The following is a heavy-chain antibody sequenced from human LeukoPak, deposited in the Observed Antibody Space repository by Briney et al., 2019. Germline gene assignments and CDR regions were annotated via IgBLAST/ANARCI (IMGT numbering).Heavy chain of an antibody. Sequence: PGASVKVSXKASGYTFTNYGISWVRQAPGQGPEWMGWISIYNGNTDYAQKLRGRVTMTTDTSTSTAYMELRSLRSDDTAVYYCARITYDFWSGYYMPDDPWGQGTLVTVSS. V-gene: IGHV1-18*01. CDR3: ARITYDFWSGYYMPDDP. J-gene: IGHJ5*02. CDR1: GYTFTNYG. CDR2: ISIYNGNT. D-gene: IGHD3-3*01.